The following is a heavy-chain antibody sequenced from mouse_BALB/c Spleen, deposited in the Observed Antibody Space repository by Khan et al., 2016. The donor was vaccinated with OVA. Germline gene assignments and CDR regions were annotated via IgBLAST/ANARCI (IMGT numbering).Heavy chain of an antibody. V-gene: IGHV1S137*01. CDR1: GYTFTDYA. CDR3: ARNYYGTRNAMDY. CDR2: ISTYYDDA. D-gene: IGHD1-1*01. J-gene: IGHJ4*01. Sequence: QVQLQQSGAELVRPGVSVKISCKGSGYTFTDYAMHWVKQSHTKSLEWIGVISTYYDDASYNQKFKGKATMTVDKSSSTAYLELARLTSEDSAIXYSARNYYGTRNAMDYWGQGTSVTVSS.